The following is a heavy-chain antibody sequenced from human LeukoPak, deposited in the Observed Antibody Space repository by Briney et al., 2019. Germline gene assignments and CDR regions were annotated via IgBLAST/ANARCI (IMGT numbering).Heavy chain of an antibody. CDR3: ARVGGSEPFDY. J-gene: IGHJ4*02. CDR1: GGSISTGGYY. Sequence: SETLSLTCTVSGGSISTGGYYWSWIRQHPGRGLEWIGYIYYSGSTYYNPSLKSRVTISVDTSKNQFSLKLSSVTAADTAVYYCARVGGSEPFDYWGQGTLVTVSS. D-gene: IGHD3-10*01. CDR2: IYYSGST. V-gene: IGHV4-31*03.